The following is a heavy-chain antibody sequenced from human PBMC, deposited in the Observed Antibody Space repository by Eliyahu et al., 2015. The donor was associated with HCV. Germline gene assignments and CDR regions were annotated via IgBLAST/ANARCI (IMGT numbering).Heavy chain of an antibody. V-gene: IGHV2-5*01. D-gene: IGHD5-18*01. CDR3: AHKTAMVNFDY. CDR1: GXXXSTSGVG. J-gene: IGHJ4*02. Sequence: QITLKESGPTLVKPTQTLTLXCTFSGXXXSTSGVGVGWIRQPPGKALEWLALIYWNDDKRYSPSLKSRLTITKDTSKNQVVLTMTNMDPVDTATYYCAHKTAMVNFDYWGQGTLVTVSS. CDR2: IYWNDDK.